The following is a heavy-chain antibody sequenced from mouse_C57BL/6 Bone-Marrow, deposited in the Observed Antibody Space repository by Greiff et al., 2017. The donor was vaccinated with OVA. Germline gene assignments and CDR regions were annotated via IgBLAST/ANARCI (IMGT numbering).Heavy chain of an antibody. J-gene: IGHJ2*01. CDR2: IDPSDSYT. CDR3: ARWNY. Sequence: VQLQQSGAELVMPGASVKLSCTASGYTFTSYWMHWVKQRPGQGLEWIGEIDPSDSYTNYNQKFKCKSTLTVDNSSSTAYMQLSSLTSEDSAVYYCARWNYWGQGTTLTVSS. CDR1: GYTFTSYW. V-gene: IGHV1-69*01.